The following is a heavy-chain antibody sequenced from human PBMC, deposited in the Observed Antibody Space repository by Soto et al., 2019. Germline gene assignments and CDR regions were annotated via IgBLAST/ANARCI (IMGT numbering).Heavy chain of an antibody. CDR2: ISGSGGST. Sequence: GGSLILSCAASGFTFSSYAMSWVRQSPGKGLEWVSAISGSGGSTYYADSVKGRFTISRDNSKNTLYLQMNSLRAEDTAVYYCAARGASIVATITPSYGMDVWGQGTTVTVSS. V-gene: IGHV3-23*01. CDR3: AARGASIVATITPSYGMDV. D-gene: IGHD5-12*01. CDR1: GFTFSSYA. J-gene: IGHJ6*02.